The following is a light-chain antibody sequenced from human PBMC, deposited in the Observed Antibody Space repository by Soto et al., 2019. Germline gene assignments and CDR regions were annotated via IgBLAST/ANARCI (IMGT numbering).Light chain of an antibody. CDR2: DAS. CDR3: QQFNNYPHA. Sequence: AIQLTQSPSSLSASVGDRVTITCQASQGISSALAWYQQKPGKPPKLLIYDASNLESGVPSRFSGSGSGTDFTLTNSSLQPEDFATYCCQQFNNYPHAFGQGTKLDVK. CDR1: QGISSA. V-gene: IGKV1D-13*01. J-gene: IGKJ2*01.